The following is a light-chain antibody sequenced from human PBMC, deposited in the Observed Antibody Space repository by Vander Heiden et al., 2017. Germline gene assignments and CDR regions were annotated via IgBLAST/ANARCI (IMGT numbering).Light chain of an antibody. V-gene: IGLV2-14*01. J-gene: IGLJ2*01. CDR3: SSYTSSSTRGVV. Sequence: QSALTQPASVSGSPGQSTTIPCTGTSSDVDGYNYVSWYQQHPGKATNLMIYEVSNRHSGVSNRFCGSKSGNTAALTISGLQAEEEADYYCSSYTSSSTRGVVFGGGTKLTVL. CDR2: EVS. CDR1: SSDVDGYNY.